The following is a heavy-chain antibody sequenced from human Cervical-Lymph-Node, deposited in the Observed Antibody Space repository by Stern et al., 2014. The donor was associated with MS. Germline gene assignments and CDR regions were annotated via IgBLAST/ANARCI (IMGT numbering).Heavy chain of an antibody. CDR3: ARGTTTVTTSWFDP. Sequence: VQLVQSGAEVKKPGASVKVSCKASGYTFTSYDINWVRQAPGKGLEWMGGMNPNSGNTGYAQKFQGRVTMTRNTSISTAYMELSSLRSEDTAVYYCARGTTTVTTSWFDPWGQGTLVTVSS. CDR1: GYTFTSYD. V-gene: IGHV1-8*01. D-gene: IGHD4-17*01. CDR2: MNPNSGNT. J-gene: IGHJ5*02.